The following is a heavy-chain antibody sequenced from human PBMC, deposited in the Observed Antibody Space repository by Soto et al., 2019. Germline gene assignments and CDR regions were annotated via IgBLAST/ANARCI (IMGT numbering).Heavy chain of an antibody. Sequence: SVKVSFKASGYTFTSYGIHWVGQARVQRLEWMGWINAANGDTKYSPKFQGRVTITRDTSASTAYMELSSLRSEDTAVYYCVRRHVSATGIDWFDPWGQGTLVTVSS. D-gene: IGHD6-13*01. CDR3: VRRHVSATGIDWFDP. CDR2: INAANGDT. J-gene: IGHJ5*02. V-gene: IGHV1-3*01. CDR1: GYTFTSYG.